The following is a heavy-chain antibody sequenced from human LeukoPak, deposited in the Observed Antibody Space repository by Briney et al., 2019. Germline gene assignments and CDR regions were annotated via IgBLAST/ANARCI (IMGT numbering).Heavy chain of an antibody. J-gene: IGHJ4*02. D-gene: IGHD3-3*01. CDR2: FTGDCNYI. V-gene: IGHV3-21*01. Sequence: PGGSLRLSCAASGFTFNDYTMTWVRPAPGKGLGRVSSFTGDCNYIFYPDSVKGRFTISRDNAQNSLFLELNSLRGEDTAVYYCARERNFYYFDCWGEGALVTVSS. CDR3: ARERNFYYFDC. CDR1: GFTFNDYT.